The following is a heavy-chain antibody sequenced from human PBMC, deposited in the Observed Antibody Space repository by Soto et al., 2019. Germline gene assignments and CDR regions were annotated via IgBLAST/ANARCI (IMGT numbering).Heavy chain of an antibody. V-gene: IGHV1-18*01. CDR3: ARDRLHTSSSITFDY. Sequence: ASVKVSCKASGYTFTTYAISWVRQAPGQGLEWMGWISTYDGNTDYAQNLQGRVTMTTDTSTNTAYMELRSLRSDDTAVYYCARDRLHTSSSITFDYWGQGARVTVSS. J-gene: IGHJ4*02. CDR2: ISTYDGNT. CDR1: GYTFTTYA. D-gene: IGHD6-6*01.